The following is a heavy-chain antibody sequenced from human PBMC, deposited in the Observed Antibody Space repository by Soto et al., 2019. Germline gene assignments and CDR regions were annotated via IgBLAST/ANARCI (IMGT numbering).Heavy chain of an antibody. V-gene: IGHV3-7*01. CDR3: GRDSGYGSGASVNHYIDD. D-gene: IGHD3-10*01. CDR1: GFTFGSYW. CDR2: IKMDAGEK. J-gene: IGHJ4*01. Sequence: EVQLVESGGGLVQPGGSLRLSCAASGFTFGSYWMSWVRQAPGKGLEWLATIKMDAGEKKYVDSVKGRFTMSRDNAKKSPYLQMDSLRAEDTAVYYCGRDSGYGSGASVNHYIDDWGHGTLVTVSS.